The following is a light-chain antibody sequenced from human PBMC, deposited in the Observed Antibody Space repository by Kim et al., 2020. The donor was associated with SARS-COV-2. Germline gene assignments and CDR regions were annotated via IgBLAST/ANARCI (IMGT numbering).Light chain of an antibody. CDR2: GKN. CDR3: NSRDSSGNHLYV. CDR1: SLRSYY. V-gene: IGLV3-19*01. Sequence: SSELTQDPAVSVALGQTVRITCQGDSLRSYYASWYQQEPGQAPVLVIYGKNNRPSGIPDRFSGSSSGNTASLTITGAQAEDEADYYCNSRDSSGNHLYVF. J-gene: IGLJ1*01.